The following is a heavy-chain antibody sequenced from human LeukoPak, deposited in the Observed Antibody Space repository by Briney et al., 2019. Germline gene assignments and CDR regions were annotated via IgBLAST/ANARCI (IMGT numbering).Heavy chain of an antibody. D-gene: IGHD3-10*01. CDR3: AKEGVYGSGSYRYNWFDP. Sequence: ASVTVSCTASGYTFSSYAMSWVRQAPGKGLEWVSAISGSGGNTYYADSVKSRFTISRDNSKNTLYLQMNSLRAEDTAVYYCAKEGVYGSGSYRYNWFDPWGQGTLVTVSS. CDR2: ISGSGGNT. V-gene: IGHV3-23*01. CDR1: GYTFSSYA. J-gene: IGHJ5*02.